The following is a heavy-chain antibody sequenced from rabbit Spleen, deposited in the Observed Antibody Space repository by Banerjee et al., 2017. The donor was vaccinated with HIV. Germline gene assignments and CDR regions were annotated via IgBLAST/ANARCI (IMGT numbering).Heavy chain of an antibody. J-gene: IGHJ6*01. CDR3: ARDTGTSFSTYGMDL. V-gene: IGHV1S40*01. CDR2: IAGSSSDFT. D-gene: IGHD7-1*01. CDR1: GFSFSNSDY. Sequence: QSLEESGGDLVKPGASLTLTCTASGFSFSNSDYMCWVRQAPGKGLEWISCIAGSSSDFTYSATWAKGRFTCSKTSSTTVTLQMTSLTVADTATYFCARDTGTSFSTYGMDLWGPQGTLVTVS.